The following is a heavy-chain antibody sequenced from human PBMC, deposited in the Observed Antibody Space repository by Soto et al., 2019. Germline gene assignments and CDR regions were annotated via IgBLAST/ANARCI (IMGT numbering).Heavy chain of an antibody. CDR2: INHSGST. V-gene: IGHV4-34*01. CDR1: GGSFSGYY. J-gene: IGHJ6*03. Sequence: SETLSLTCAVYGGSFSGYYWSWIRQPPGKGLEWIGEINHSGSTNYNPSLKSRVTISVDTSKNQFSLKLSSVTAADTAVYYCARLDGDSSSWYYRYYYIDVWGKGTTVTVAS. D-gene: IGHD6-13*01. CDR3: ARLDGDSSSWYYRYYYIDV.